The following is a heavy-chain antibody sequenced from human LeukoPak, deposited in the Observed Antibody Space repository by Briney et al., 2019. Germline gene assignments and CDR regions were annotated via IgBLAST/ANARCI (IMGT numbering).Heavy chain of an antibody. Sequence: QPGGSLRLSCAASGFTVSSNSMTWVRQAPGKGLEWVSILYNGGGANYADSVKGRFTISRDNSRNTLFLQTNSLRDEDTAVYYCARRDTTGWFHHFDYWGQGTLVTVSS. CDR1: GFTVSSNS. D-gene: IGHD6-19*01. V-gene: IGHV3-53*01. CDR3: ARRDTTGWFHHFDY. CDR2: LYNGGGA. J-gene: IGHJ4*02.